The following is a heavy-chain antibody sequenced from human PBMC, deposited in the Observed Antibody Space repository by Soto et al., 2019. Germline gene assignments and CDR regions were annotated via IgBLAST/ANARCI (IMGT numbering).Heavy chain of an antibody. CDR2: IKGDGSDA. V-gene: IGHV3-7*03. Sequence: EVQLVESGGGLVQPGGSLRLSCAASGFTLNDYYMSWVRQAPGKGLEWVGNIKGDGSDAHYVDSVRGRFTISRDSADNSIHLQMNNLRVEDTAMYYCARDPVTADWGQGTLVTVSS. CDR3: ARDPVTAD. CDR1: GFTLNDYY. J-gene: IGHJ4*02.